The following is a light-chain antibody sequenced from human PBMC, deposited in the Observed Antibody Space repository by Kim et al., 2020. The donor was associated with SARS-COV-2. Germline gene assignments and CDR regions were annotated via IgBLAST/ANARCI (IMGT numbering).Light chain of an antibody. V-gene: IGLV2-8*01. J-gene: IGLJ1*01. Sequence: GKAVTTSCSGTSTSLVFYNYVSWYQKHPGKAPKLMIYAINKRPSGVPDRYAGSKSGDTASLTVSGLQTDDEADYYCTSHADDNYVFGTGTKVTVL. CDR2: AIN. CDR1: STSLVFYNY. CDR3: TSHADDNYV.